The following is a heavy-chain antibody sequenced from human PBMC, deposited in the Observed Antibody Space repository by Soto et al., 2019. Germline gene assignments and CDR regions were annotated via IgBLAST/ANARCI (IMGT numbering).Heavy chain of an antibody. V-gene: IGHV3-48*01. CDR2: INDKSGNI. Sequence: EVQLVESGGGLVQPGGSLRLSCAASGFPFNTYSMDWVRQAPGKGLEWVSYINDKSGNIHYADSVKGRFTISRDNDKNSLYLDMNSLRAEDTAVYYCARDMGSSSWHSFDYLGQGILVTVSS. CDR3: ARDMGSSSWHSFDY. D-gene: IGHD2-2*01. J-gene: IGHJ4*02. CDR1: GFPFNTYS.